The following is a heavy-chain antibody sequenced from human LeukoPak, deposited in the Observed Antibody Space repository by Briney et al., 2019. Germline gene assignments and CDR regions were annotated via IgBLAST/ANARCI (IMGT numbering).Heavy chain of an antibody. CDR3: ARDDSSGWYHAFDI. Sequence: SETLSLTCTVSGGSISSGGYYWSWIRQHPGKGLEWIGYIYYSGSTYYNPSLKSRVTISVDTSKNQFSLKLSSVTAADAAVYYCARDDSSGWYHAFDIWGQGTMVTVSS. V-gene: IGHV4-31*03. D-gene: IGHD6-19*01. CDR2: IYYSGST. CDR1: GGSISSGGYY. J-gene: IGHJ3*02.